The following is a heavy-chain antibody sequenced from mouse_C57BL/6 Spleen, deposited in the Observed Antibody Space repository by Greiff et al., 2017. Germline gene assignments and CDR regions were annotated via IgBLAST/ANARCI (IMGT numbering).Heavy chain of an antibody. CDR1: GFSLTSYG. CDR3: ARKDDGYYVDYYAMDY. Sequence: VQLQESGPGLVQPSQSLSITCTVSGFSLTSYGVHWVRQSPGKGLEWLGVIWSGGSTDYNAAFISRLSISKDNSKSQVFFKMNSLQADDTAIYYCARKDDGYYVDYYAMDYWGQGTSVTVSS. CDR2: IWSGGST. J-gene: IGHJ4*01. D-gene: IGHD2-3*01. V-gene: IGHV2-2*01.